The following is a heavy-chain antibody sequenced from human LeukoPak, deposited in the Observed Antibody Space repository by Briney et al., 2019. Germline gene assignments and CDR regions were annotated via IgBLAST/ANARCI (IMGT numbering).Heavy chain of an antibody. CDR1: GGSISSGSYY. Sequence: SETLSLTCTVSGGSISSGSYYWSWIRQPPGKGLEWIGYIYYSGSTNYNPSLKSRVTISVDTSKNQFSLKLSSVTAADTAVYYCATDYYDSSGYPDAFDIWGQGTMVTVSS. CDR2: IYYSGST. J-gene: IGHJ3*02. CDR3: ATDYYDSSGYPDAFDI. D-gene: IGHD3-22*01. V-gene: IGHV4-61*01.